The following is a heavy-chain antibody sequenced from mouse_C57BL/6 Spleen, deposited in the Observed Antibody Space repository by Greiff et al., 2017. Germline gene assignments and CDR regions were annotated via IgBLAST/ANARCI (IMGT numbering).Heavy chain of an antibody. CDR3: ARGYGSSSWYFDV. CDR2: IHPNSGST. D-gene: IGHD1-1*01. Sequence: QVQLQQPGAELVKPGASVKLSCKASGYTFTSYWMHWVKQRPGQGLEWIGMIHPNSGSTNYNEKFKSKATLTVDKSSSTAYMQLSSLTSEDSAVYYCARGYGSSSWYFDVWGTEATVTVSS. J-gene: IGHJ1*03. CDR1: GYTFTSYW. V-gene: IGHV1-64*01.